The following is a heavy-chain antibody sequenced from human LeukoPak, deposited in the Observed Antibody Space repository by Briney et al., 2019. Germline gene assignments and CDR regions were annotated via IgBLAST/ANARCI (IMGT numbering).Heavy chain of an antibody. CDR2: IKQDGTEK. CDR1: GFTFTTYW. D-gene: IGHD3-10*01. CDR3: ASHMVRGVG. Sequence: GGSLRLSCAASGFTFTTYWMSWVRQAPGKGLEWVANIKQDGTEKYYVDSVKGRFTISRDNAKNTLYLQMNSLRAEDTAVYYCASHMVRGVGWGQGTLVTVSS. J-gene: IGHJ4*02. V-gene: IGHV3-7*01.